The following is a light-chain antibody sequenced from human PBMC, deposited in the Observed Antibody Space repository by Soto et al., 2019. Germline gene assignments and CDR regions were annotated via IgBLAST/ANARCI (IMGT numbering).Light chain of an antibody. CDR1: QSVSSY. V-gene: IGKV3-11*01. CDR3: QQRSNLWT. J-gene: IGKJ1*01. CDR2: DAS. Sequence: ELVLTQSPATLSLSPGERATLSCRASQSVSSYLAWYQQKPGQAPRLLIYDASNRATGIPARFSGSGSGTDFTLTISSLEPEDFAVYYCQQRSNLWTFGQGNKVEIK.